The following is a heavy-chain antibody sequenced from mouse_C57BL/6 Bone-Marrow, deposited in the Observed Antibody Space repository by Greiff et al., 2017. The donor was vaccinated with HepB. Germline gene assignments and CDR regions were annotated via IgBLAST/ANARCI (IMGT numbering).Heavy chain of an antibody. CDR3: AIRWSGGDYFDY. D-gene: IGHD1-3*01. CDR1: GYTFTSYW. Sequence: QVQLQQPGAELVRPGSSVKLSCKASGYTFTSYWMHWVKQRPIQGLEWIGNIDPSDSETHYNQKFKDKATLTVDTSSSTASMPRSSLTAEDSAFYFCAIRWSGGDYFDYWGQGTTLTVSS. CDR2: IDPSDSET. V-gene: IGHV1-52*01. J-gene: IGHJ2*01.